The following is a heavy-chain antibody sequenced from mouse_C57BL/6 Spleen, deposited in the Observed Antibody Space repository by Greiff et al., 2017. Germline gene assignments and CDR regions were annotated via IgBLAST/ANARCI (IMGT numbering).Heavy chain of an antibody. D-gene: IGHD1-3*01. CDR1: GYTFASYW. CDR3: ARRVVNYFDY. V-gene: IGHV1-50*01. J-gene: IGHJ2*01. Sequence: QVQLKQPGAELVKPGASVKLSCKASGYTFASYWMQWVKQRPGQGLEWIGEIDPSDSYTNYNQKFKGKATLTVDPSSSTAYMQLRSLTSEDSAVYYCARRVVNYFDYWGQGTTLTVSS. CDR2: IDPSDSYT.